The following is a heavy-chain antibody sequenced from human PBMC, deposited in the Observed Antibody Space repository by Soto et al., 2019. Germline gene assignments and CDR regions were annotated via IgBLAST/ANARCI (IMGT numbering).Heavy chain of an antibody. CDR1: GFTFDDYA. Sequence: GGSLSLSCAASGFTFDDYAMHWVRQAPGKGLEWVSGISWNSGSIGYADSVKGRFTISRDNAKNSLYLQMNSLRAEDTALYYCASTAPWRYYGMDVWGQGTTVTVSS. D-gene: IGHD4-17*01. V-gene: IGHV3-9*01. CDR2: ISWNSGSI. J-gene: IGHJ6*02. CDR3: ASTAPWRYYGMDV.